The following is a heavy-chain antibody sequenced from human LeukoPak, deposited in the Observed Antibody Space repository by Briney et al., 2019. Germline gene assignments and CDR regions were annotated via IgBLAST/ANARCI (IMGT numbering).Heavy chain of an antibody. J-gene: IGHJ5*02. Sequence: PGGSLRLSCAASGFTFNTYSMSWVRQAPGKGLEWVSIISRASESIFHADSVKGRFTISRDDAKNSLYLQMNDLRAEDTAAYYCARGATDTTRWFGPWGQGTLVTVSS. CDR1: GFTFNTYS. CDR2: ISRASESI. D-gene: IGHD1-26*01. CDR3: ARGATDTTRWFGP. V-gene: IGHV3-21*01.